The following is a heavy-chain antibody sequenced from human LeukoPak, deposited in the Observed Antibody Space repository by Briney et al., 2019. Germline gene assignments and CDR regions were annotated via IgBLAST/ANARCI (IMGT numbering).Heavy chain of an antibody. CDR2: IGSDYKT. D-gene: IGHD3-3*01. V-gene: IGHV3-23*01. CDR1: GFTFSGFA. J-gene: IGHJ4*02. CDR3: AKDPTLGNYDFWSGYFFDY. Sequence: PGGSLRLSCAASGFTFSGFAMTWVRQAPGKGLEWVSSIGSDYKTHYSESVKGRFAISRDNSKSTLFLQMNSLRAEDTALYYCAKDPTLGNYDFWSGYFFDYWGQGTLVTVSS.